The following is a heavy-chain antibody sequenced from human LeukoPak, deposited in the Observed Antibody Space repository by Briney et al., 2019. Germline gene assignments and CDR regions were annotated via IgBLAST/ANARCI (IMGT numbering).Heavy chain of an antibody. CDR2: IIPIRGIA. J-gene: IGHJ4*02. Sequence: SVKVSCKGSGGTFSSYGISWVRQVPGQGLVWMGRIIPIRGIANYAQKCQGRVTITADKSTSTAYMELSSLRSGDTAVYYCASTGYVEMATINYWGQGTLVTVSS. CDR3: ASTGYVEMATINY. V-gene: IGHV1-69*04. CDR1: GGTFSSYG. D-gene: IGHD5-24*01.